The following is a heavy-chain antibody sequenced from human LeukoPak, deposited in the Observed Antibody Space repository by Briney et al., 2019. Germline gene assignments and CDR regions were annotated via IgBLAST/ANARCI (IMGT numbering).Heavy chain of an antibody. CDR1: GLTFSRYW. Sequence: GGSLRLSCTASGLTFSRYWMTWVRQAPGKGLEWVASIKEDGGEKYYVDSVKGRFTISRDNAKNSVYLQMSSLRAEDTAVYYCARVSSGSYDYWGQGTLVTVSS. V-gene: IGHV3-7*04. J-gene: IGHJ4*02. D-gene: IGHD1-26*01. CDR2: IKEDGGEK. CDR3: ARVSSGSYDY.